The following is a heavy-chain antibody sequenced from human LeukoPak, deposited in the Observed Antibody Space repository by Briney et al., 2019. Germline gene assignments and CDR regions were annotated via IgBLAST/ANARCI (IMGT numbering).Heavy chain of an antibody. D-gene: IGHD3-16*02. CDR3: AGRYDYVWGSYRPTYTDY. Sequence: GGSLRLSCAASGFTVSSNYMSWVRQAPGEGLEWVSVIYSGGSTYYADSVKGRFTISRDNSKNTLYLQMNSLRAEDTAVYYCAGRYDYVWGSYRPTYTDYWGQGTLVTVSS. V-gene: IGHV3-66*01. CDR2: IYSGGST. CDR1: GFTVSSNY. J-gene: IGHJ4*02.